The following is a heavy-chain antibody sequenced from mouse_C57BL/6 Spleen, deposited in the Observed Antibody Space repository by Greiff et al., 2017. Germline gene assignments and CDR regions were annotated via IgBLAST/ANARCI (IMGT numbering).Heavy chain of an antibody. CDR3: TFNYGSRGPTRD. D-gene: IGHD1-1*01. Sequence: VQLQQSGAELVRPGASVKLSCTASGFNIKDYYMHWVKQRPEQGLEWIGRIDPEDGDTEYAPKFQGKATMTADTSSNTAYLQLSSLTSEDTAVYYCTFNYGSRGPTRDWGQGTTLTVAS. V-gene: IGHV14-1*01. CDR1: GFNIKDYY. CDR2: IDPEDGDT. J-gene: IGHJ2*01.